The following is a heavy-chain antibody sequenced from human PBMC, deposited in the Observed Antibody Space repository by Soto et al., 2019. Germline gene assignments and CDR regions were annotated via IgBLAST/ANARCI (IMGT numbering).Heavy chain of an antibody. CDR3: AKDGETGMVRGGNYGRDV. J-gene: IGHJ6*02. CDR1: GFTFSSYG. Sequence: QVQLVEAGGGVVQPGRSLRLSCAASGFTFSSYGMHWVRQAPGKGLEWVAVISFDGSNKYYADSVKGRFTISRDNSKNTLYMQMNSLRAEDTAVYYCAKDGETGMVRGGNYGRDVWGQGTTVTVSS. CDR2: ISFDGSNK. D-gene: IGHD3-10*01. V-gene: IGHV3-30*18.